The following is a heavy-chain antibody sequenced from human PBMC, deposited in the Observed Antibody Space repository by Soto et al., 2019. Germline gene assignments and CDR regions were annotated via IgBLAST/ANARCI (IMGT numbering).Heavy chain of an antibody. CDR2: MNPNSGNT. V-gene: IGHV1-8*01. CDR1: GYTFTSYD. Sequence: ASVKVSCKASGYTFTSYDINWVRQATGQGLEWMGWMNPNSGNTGYAQKFQGRVTMTRNTSISTAYMELSSLRSEDTAVYYCARAVVVVAATGYYYMDVWGKGTTVTVS. D-gene: IGHD2-15*01. CDR3: ARAVVVVAATGYYYMDV. J-gene: IGHJ6*03.